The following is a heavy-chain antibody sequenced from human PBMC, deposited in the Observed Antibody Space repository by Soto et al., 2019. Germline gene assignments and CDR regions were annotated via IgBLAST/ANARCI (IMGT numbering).Heavy chain of an antibody. D-gene: IGHD6-13*01. CDR2: INAGNGNT. CDR3: AREGPIAAAGDY. CDR1: GYTFTSYA. J-gene: IGHJ4*02. V-gene: IGHV1-3*01. Sequence: GASVKVSCKASGYTFTSYAMHWVRQAPGQRLEWMGWINAGNGNTKYSQKFQGRVTITRDTSASTAYMELSSLRSEDTAVYYCAREGPIAAAGDYWGQGTLVTVSS.